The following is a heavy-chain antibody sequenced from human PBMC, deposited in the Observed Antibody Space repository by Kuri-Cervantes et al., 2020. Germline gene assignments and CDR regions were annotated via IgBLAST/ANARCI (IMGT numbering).Heavy chain of an antibody. D-gene: IGHD6-19*01. Sequence: SETLSLTCTVSGGSASSGDYYWSWIRQPPGKGLEWIGYIYYSGNTYYNPSLKSRVTISIDTSQNQFSLKLSSVSAADTAVYYCATVRKRIAVGSFFHGFVDYWGQGTLVTVSS. CDR3: ATVRKRIAVGSFFHGFVDY. V-gene: IGHV4-30-4*08. J-gene: IGHJ4*02. CDR1: GGSASSGDYY. CDR2: IYYSGNT.